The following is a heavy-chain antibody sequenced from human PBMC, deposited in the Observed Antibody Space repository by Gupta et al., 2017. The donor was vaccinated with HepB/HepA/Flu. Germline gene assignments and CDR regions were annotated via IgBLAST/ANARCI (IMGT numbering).Heavy chain of an antibody. CDR3: AANIVVVTAIRSYYYYGMDV. CDR2: ISSSGSTI. J-gene: IGHJ6*02. Sequence: EVQLVESGGGWVQPGGSLRLSCAASGFTFSSYEMNWVRQAPGKGLEWVSYISSSGSTIYYADAVKGRFTISRDNAKNSLYLQMNSLRAEDTAVYYCAANIVVVTAIRSYYYYGMDVWGQGTTVTVSS. V-gene: IGHV3-48*03. CDR1: GFTFSSYE. D-gene: IGHD2-21*02.